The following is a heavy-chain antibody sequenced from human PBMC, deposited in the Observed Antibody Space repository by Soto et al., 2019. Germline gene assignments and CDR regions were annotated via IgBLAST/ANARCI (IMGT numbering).Heavy chain of an antibody. CDR1: SGSISTGNW. CDR3: ARVFSSGSGWMYYFDF. Sequence: QVELQESGPRLVKSSGTLSLTCEVSSGSISTGNWWSWVRQPPGKGLEWIGEIYYTGATNYNPSLKSRVTRTIDKSKDQFSLILTSATAADTAVYYCARVFSSGSGWMYYFDFWGQGILVSVSS. V-gene: IGHV4-4*02. CDR2: IYYTGAT. J-gene: IGHJ4*02. D-gene: IGHD6-25*01.